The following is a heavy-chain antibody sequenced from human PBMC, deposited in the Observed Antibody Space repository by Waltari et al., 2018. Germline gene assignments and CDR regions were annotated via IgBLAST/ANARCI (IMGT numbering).Heavy chain of an antibody. CDR1: GGSISCYY. V-gene: IGHV4-4*07. CDR2: IYTSGSI. CDR3: ARDLGYYDSSGDRPHDAYDR. D-gene: IGHD3-22*01. J-gene: IGHJ3*02. Sequence: QVQLQESGPGLVKPSETLSLTCPVPGGSISCYYWTWIRQPAGQGLEWIGGIYTSGSIDDNAALKSRVTMSVDTSKNKFSLKMSSVTAADTAVYYCARDLGYYDSSGDRPHDAYDRGGRATVVTVSS.